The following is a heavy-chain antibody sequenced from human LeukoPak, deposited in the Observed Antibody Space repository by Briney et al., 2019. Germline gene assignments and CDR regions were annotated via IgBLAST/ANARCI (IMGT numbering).Heavy chain of an antibody. V-gene: IGHV3-48*04. CDR2: ISASGTIT. CDR1: GFTFSSYG. J-gene: IGHJ1*01. Sequence: GGSLRLSCAASGFTFSSYGMSWVRQAPGKGLEWISYISASGTITHYADSVEGRFTISRDNAENSLYLQMNSLRAEDTAVYYCAKDLMRDRWFGESWGQGTLVTVSS. D-gene: IGHD3-10*01. CDR3: AKDLMRDRWFGES.